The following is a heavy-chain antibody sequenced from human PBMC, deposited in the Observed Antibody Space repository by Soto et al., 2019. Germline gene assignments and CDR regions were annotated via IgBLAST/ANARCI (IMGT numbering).Heavy chain of an antibody. V-gene: IGHV4-39*01. CDR3: ARQDSGTMPLGY. D-gene: IGHD2-2*01. J-gene: IGHJ4*02. CDR1: GGSISSSSYY. CDR2: IYYSGCT. Sequence: SETLSLTGSVSGGSISSSSYYWGWIRQPPGKGLGWIGSIYYSGCTYYNPSLKRRVTISVDTSKNQFSLKLSSVTAADTAVYYCARQDSGTMPLGYWGQGTLLTVHS.